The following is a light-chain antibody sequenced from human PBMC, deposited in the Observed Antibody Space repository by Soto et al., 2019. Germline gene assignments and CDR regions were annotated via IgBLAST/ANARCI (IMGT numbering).Light chain of an antibody. Sequence: EIVVTQSPSTLSLSPGERATLSCRASQSVSSYLAWYQQKPGQAPRLLIYGASHRATGIPARFSGSGSGTDFTLTISSLEPEDFAVYYCQQRSDWPPITFGQGTRLDIK. CDR3: QQRSDWPPIT. CDR1: QSVSSY. V-gene: IGKV3-11*01. CDR2: GAS. J-gene: IGKJ5*01.